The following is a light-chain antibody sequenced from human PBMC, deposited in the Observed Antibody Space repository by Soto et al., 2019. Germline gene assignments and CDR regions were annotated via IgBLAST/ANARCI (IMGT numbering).Light chain of an antibody. CDR3: CSYTTSNTRQIV. CDR1: SNDVGGYNY. V-gene: IGLV2-14*01. Sequence: QSVLTQPASVSGSPGQSITISCTGTSNDVGGYNYVSWYQQQPGKAPKFMIYDVTNRPSGVSNRFSGSKSGNTASLTISGLQAEDEADYYCCSYTTSNTRQIVFGTGTKVTVL. CDR2: DVT. J-gene: IGLJ1*01.